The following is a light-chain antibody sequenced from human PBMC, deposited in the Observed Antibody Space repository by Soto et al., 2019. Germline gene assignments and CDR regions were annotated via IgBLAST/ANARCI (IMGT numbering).Light chain of an antibody. CDR3: QQYGSSPTT. V-gene: IGKV3-20*01. J-gene: IGKJ1*01. CDR2: GAS. Sequence: EIVLTQSPGTLSFSPGERATLSCRASQSVFNNHIGWYQQKPGQAPRRLIFGASFSATGIPDRFSGSGSGTDVTLTISRLEAADFAVYYCQQYGSSPTTFGQGTKVEIK. CDR1: QSVFNNH.